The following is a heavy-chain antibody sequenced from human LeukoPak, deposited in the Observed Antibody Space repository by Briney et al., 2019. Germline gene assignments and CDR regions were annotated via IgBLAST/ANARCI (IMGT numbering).Heavy chain of an antibody. CDR3: ASQVPAAYYYYGMDV. D-gene: IGHD2-2*01. CDR1: GGSISSYY. Sequence: PSETLSLTCTVSGGSISSYYWSWIRQPPGKGLEWIGYIYYSGSTNYNPSLKSRVTISVDTSKNQFSLKLSSVTAADTAVYYCASQVPAAYYYYGMDVWGQGTTVTVSS. V-gene: IGHV4-59*08. CDR2: IYYSGST. J-gene: IGHJ6*02.